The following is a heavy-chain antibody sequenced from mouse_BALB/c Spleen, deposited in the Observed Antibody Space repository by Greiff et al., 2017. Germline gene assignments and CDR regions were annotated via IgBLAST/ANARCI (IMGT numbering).Heavy chain of an antibody. J-gene: IGHJ3*01. V-gene: IGHV5-17*02. CDR3: ARDRYDAWFAY. CDR2: ISSGSSTI. CDR1: GFTFSSFG. Sequence: VQLVESGGGLVQPGGSRKLSCAASGFTFSSFGMHWVRQAPEKGLEWVAYISSGSSTIYYADTVKGRFTISRDNPKNTLFLQMTSLRSEDTAMYYCARDRYDAWFAYWGQGTLVTVSA. D-gene: IGHD2-14*01.